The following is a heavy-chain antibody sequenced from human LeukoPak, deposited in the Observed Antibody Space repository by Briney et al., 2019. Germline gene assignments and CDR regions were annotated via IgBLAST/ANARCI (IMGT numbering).Heavy chain of an antibody. CDR3: VRDMGYYDKV. Sequence: PGGSLRLSCATSRFTFSTSWMHWVRQAPGKGLVWVSRINTDGNTRDYADSVKGRFTISRDNAKNTLYLQMNSLRAEDTAVYYCVRDMGYYDKVWGQGTLVTVSS. CDR2: INTDGNTR. CDR1: RFTFSTSW. J-gene: IGHJ4*02. D-gene: IGHD3-22*01. V-gene: IGHV3-74*01.